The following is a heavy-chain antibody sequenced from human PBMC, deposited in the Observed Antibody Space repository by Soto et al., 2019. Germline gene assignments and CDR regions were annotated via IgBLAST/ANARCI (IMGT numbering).Heavy chain of an antibody. J-gene: IGHJ4*02. V-gene: IGHV1-18*04. CDR1: GYTFTSYG. D-gene: IGHD3-3*01. CDR2: ISAYNGNT. Sequence: ASVRVSCKASGYTFTSYGISWVRQAPGQGLEWMGWISAYNGNTNYAQKLQGRVTMTTDTSTSTAYMELRSLRSDDTAVYYCARRPYDFWSGYPDYWGQGTLVTVSS. CDR3: ARRPYDFWSGYPDY.